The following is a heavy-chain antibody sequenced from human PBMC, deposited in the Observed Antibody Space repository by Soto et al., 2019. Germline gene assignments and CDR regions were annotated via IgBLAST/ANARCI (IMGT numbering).Heavy chain of an antibody. CDR3: ARYRREAVAGYTLDN. J-gene: IGHJ4*02. CDR2: VYDSGST. D-gene: IGHD6-13*01. V-gene: IGHV4-59*01. Sequence: SETLSLTCTVSGGSISSNYWTWIRQPPGKGLEWIGYVYDSGSTNYNPSLKSRVTISEDTSKSQFSLKVNSMTAADTAVYYCARYRREAVAGYTLDNWGQGILVTVSS. CDR1: GGSISSNY.